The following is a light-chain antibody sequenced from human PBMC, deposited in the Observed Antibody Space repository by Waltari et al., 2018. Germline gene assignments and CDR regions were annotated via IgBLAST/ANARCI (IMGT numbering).Light chain of an antibody. CDR2: EVS. CDR1: SSDVGGYNY. J-gene: IGLJ2*01. V-gene: IGLV2-14*01. CDR3: SSYTSSSTVV. Sequence: QSALTQPASVSGSPGQSITISCTGTSSDVGGYNYVSWYQQHPGKAPKLMIYEVSNRPSGFSNRFSGSMSGNTASLTISGLQAEDEADYYCSSYTSSSTVVFGGGTKLTVL.